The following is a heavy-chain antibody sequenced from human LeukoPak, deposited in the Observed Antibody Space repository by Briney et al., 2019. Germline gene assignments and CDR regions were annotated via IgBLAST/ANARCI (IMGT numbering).Heavy chain of an antibody. CDR1: GFTFDDYG. CDR2: INWNGGST. CDR3: AKGGKWDVTPFDY. Sequence: GGSLRLSCAASGFTFDDYGMTWVRQAPGKGLEWVSGINWNGGSTGYADSVKGRFTTSRDNAKNSLYLQVNSLRAEDTAVYYCAKGGKWDVTPFDYWGQGTLVTVSS. J-gene: IGHJ4*02. V-gene: IGHV3-20*04. D-gene: IGHD1-26*01.